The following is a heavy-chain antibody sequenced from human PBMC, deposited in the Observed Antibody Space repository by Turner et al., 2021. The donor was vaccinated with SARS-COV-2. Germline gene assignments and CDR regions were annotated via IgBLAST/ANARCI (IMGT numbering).Heavy chain of an antibody. Sequence: EVQLVESGGGLVQPGGSLRLSCAAYGFTVTSNYMSWVRQAPGKGLEWVSVISGSGGTTYYADSVKGRFTISRDNSKNTLYLQMNSLRAEDTAVYYCAKADRVMIVVVITLFDYWGQGTLVTVSS. V-gene: IGHV3-23*04. CDR2: ISGSGGTT. D-gene: IGHD3-22*01. J-gene: IGHJ4*02. CDR3: AKADRVMIVVVITLFDY. CDR1: GFTVTSNY.